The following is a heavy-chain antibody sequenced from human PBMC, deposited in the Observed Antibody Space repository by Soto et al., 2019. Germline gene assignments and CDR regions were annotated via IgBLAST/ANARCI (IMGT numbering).Heavy chain of an antibody. CDR3: ATGQQVRMADI. Sequence: QVQLLESGGDLVKPGGSLRLSCAASGFTVRAYYMAWIRQAPGKGLEWISYMGGDSRGTNYADSVRGRFTISRDNAKNSLYLQMNSLRAEDTAVYFCATGQQVRMADIWGQGTMVTVSS. CDR1: GFTVRAYY. J-gene: IGHJ3*02. V-gene: IGHV3-11*03. CDR2: MGGDSRGT. D-gene: IGHD6-13*01.